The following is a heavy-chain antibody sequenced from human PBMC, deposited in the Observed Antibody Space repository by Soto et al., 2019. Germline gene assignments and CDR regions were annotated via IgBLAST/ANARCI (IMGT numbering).Heavy chain of an antibody. D-gene: IGHD2-2*01. CDR2: IIPIFGTA. CDR3: ARHVPAAGYYYGMDV. V-gene: IGHV1-69*12. Sequence: QVQLVQSGAEVKKPGSSVKVSCKASGGTFSSYAISWVRQAPGQWLEWMGGIIPIFGTANYAQKFQGRVTITADESTSTDYMEHSSTRSEDTAVYYCARHVPAAGYYYGMDVWGQGTTVTVSS. J-gene: IGHJ6*02. CDR1: GGTFSSYA.